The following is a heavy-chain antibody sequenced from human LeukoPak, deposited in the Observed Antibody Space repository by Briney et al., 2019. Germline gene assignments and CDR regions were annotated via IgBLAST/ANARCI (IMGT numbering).Heavy chain of an antibody. Sequence: GESLKISCKCSGYSFTSYWIGWVRQMPGKGLEWMGIIYPGDSDTRYSPSFQGQVTISADKSISTAYLQWSSLKASDTAMYYCARSGYHSSGYYASYGMDVWGQGTTVTVSS. J-gene: IGHJ6*02. CDR2: IYPGDSDT. CDR3: ARSGYHSSGYYASYGMDV. V-gene: IGHV5-51*01. CDR1: GYSFTSYW. D-gene: IGHD3-22*01.